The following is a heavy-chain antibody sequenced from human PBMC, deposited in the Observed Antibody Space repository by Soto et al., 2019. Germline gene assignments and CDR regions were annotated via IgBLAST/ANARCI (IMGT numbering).Heavy chain of an antibody. Sequence: QVQLVQSGAEVNEPGASVKVSCMASGYTFTTYYIHWVRQAPGQGLEWMGFIDPSGGSTSYSRKFQGRLTMTRDTSTSTVYVELSSLRSEDRAVYYCARNRASGLDIWGQGTMVTVAS. D-gene: IGHD6-25*01. V-gene: IGHV1-46*01. J-gene: IGHJ3*02. CDR3: ARNRASGLDI. CDR2: IDPSGGST. CDR1: GYTFTTYY.